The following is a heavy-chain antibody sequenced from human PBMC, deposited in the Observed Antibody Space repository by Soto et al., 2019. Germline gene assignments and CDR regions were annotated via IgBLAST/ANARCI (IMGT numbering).Heavy chain of an antibody. J-gene: IGHJ6*02. CDR2: IYYSGST. CDR1: GGSISSGDYY. V-gene: IGHV4-30-4*01. D-gene: IGHD3-9*01. CDR3: VSGYDILTGYPRGDYYGMDV. Sequence: SETLSLTCTVSGGSISSGDYYWSWIRQPPGKGLEWIGYIYYSGSTYYNPSLKSRGTISVDTSKNQVSLKLSSVTAADAAVYYCVSGYDILTGYPRGDYYGMDVWGQGTTVTVFS.